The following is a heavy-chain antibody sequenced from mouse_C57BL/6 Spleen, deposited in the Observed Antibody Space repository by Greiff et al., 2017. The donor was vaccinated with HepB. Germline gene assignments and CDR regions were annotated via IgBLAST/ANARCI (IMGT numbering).Heavy chain of an antibody. CDR1: GFTFSSYG. J-gene: IGHJ3*01. CDR3: ARHGGDGYSFAY. CDR2: ISSGGSYT. Sequence: EVMLVESGGDLVKPGGSLKLSCAASGFTFSSYGMSWVRQTPDKRLEWVATISSGGSYTYYPDSVKGRFTISRDNAKNTLYLQMSSLKSEDTAMYYCARHGGDGYSFAYWGQGTLVTVSA. V-gene: IGHV5-6*01. D-gene: IGHD2-3*01.